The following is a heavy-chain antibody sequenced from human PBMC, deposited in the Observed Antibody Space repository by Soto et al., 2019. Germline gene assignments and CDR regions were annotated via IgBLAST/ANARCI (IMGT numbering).Heavy chain of an antibody. Sequence: PVGSLRLSCAASGFTFSSYWMHWVRQAPGKGLVWVSRINSDGSSTSYADSVKGRFTISRDNAKNTLYLQMNSLRAEDTAVYYCARDHKQQLDTYYYYYYMDVWGKGTTVTVSS. CDR2: INSDGSST. V-gene: IGHV3-74*01. D-gene: IGHD6-13*01. J-gene: IGHJ6*03. CDR1: GFTFSSYW. CDR3: ARDHKQQLDTYYYYYYMDV.